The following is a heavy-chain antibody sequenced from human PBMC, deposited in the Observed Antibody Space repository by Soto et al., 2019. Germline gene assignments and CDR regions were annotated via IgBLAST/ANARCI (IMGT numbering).Heavy chain of an antibody. CDR2: ITSKRYGGKT. CDR1: GFTFGDYA. Sequence: GGSLRLSCITPGFTFGDYAMIWFRQAPGKGLEWVSFITSKRYGGKTEYAASVKGRFTISRDDSKSVAYLQMNSLRTDDTAVYYCSRLPPNNWGAPLDYWGQGTLVTVSS. J-gene: IGHJ4*02. V-gene: IGHV3-49*03. D-gene: IGHD1-26*01. CDR3: SRLPPNNWGAPLDY.